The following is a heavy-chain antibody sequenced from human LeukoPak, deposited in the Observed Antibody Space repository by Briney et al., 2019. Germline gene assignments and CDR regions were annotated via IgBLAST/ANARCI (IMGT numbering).Heavy chain of an antibody. CDR3: ARDPSTKYSQDY. D-gene: IGHD5-18*01. CDR1: GFTFSNYA. CDR2: ISYDGNTK. Sequence: GGSLRLSCAASGFTFSNYAFHWVRQAPGKGLEWLAFISYDGNTKYYADSVKGRFTVSRDDSKITLYLQMNSLRTEDTALYYCARDPSTKYSQDYWGQGTLVTVSS. V-gene: IGHV3-30-3*01. J-gene: IGHJ4*02.